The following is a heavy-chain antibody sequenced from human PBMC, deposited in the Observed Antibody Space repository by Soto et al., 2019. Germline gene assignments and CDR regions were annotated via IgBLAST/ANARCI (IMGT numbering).Heavy chain of an antibody. CDR2: ISDTGSSH. CDR1: GFTFSSYG. Sequence: GGSLSRSCVGSGFTFSSYGMHWVRQAPGKGLECVAVISDTGSSHYYAASVEGRFTISRENSKNTLSLHMDRLRVEDTAVYYCAKDRGGDCPDNSCYFGADYWGQGTPVTVS. D-gene: IGHD2-2*01. CDR3: AKDRGGDCPDNSCYFGADY. J-gene: IGHJ4*02. V-gene: IGHV3-30*18.